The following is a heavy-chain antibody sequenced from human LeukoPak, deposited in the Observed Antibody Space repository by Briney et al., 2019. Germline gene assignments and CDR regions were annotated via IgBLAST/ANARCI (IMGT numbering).Heavy chain of an antibody. D-gene: IGHD3-10*01. V-gene: IGHV4-34*01. CDR1: GGSFSGYY. J-gene: IGHJ6*02. Sequence: SETLSLTCAVYGGSFSGYYWSWIRQPPGKGLEWMGEINHSGSTNYNPSLKSRVTISVDTSKNQFSLKLSSVTAADTAVYYCARVGAGYGRDVWGQGTTVTVSS. CDR3: ARVGAGYGRDV. CDR2: INHSGST.